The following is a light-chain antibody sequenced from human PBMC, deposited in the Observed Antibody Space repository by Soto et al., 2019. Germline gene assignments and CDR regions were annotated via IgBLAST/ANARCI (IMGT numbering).Light chain of an antibody. Sequence: QSVLTQPASVSGSPGQSITISCTGTSNDIGGYDYVSWYQQHPGKGPRLMIYGVTNRPSGVSNRFSGSKSGNTASLTIFGLQAEDEADYFCSSYAASSTPVIFGGGTKVTVL. CDR2: GVT. J-gene: IGLJ2*01. CDR3: SSYAASSTPVI. V-gene: IGLV2-14*03. CDR1: SNDIGGYDY.